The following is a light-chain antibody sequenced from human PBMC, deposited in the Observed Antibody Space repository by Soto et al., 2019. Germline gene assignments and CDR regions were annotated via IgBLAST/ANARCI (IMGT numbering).Light chain of an antibody. V-gene: IGKV1-5*01. Sequence: DIQLTQSPSTLSAYVGDRVNMTCRASQSISSWLAWYQHKPGKAPKLLIYDASNLDSGVPSRFSGSGSGTEFSLTISNLQPDDCATYYCQQYENYWTFGQGTKV. CDR3: QQYENYWT. CDR1: QSISSW. J-gene: IGKJ1*01. CDR2: DAS.